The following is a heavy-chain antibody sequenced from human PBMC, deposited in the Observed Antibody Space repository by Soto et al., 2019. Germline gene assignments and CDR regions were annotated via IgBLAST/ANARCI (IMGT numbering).Heavy chain of an antibody. CDR3: TIGSWSGEVFDI. J-gene: IGHJ3*02. V-gene: IGHV1-69*02. CDR1: GGTFSTYS. D-gene: IGHD2-21*01. Sequence: QVQLVQSGAEVKKPGSSVKVSCKDSGGTFSTYSMFWVRQAPGQGLEWMGRIIPMLGIRNYAQRFQDRVTIPADKSTATAHMELSSLRSEETALYYCTIGSWSGEVFDIWGQGTMVTVSS. CDR2: IIPMLGIR.